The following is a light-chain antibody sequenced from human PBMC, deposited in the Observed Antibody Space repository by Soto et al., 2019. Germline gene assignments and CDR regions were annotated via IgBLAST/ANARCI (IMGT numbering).Light chain of an antibody. CDR2: EVS. J-gene: IGLJ1*01. V-gene: IGLV2-14*01. Sequence: QSALTQPASVSGSPGQSITISCTGTSSDIGGYNYVSWYQQHPGKVPKLMIFEVSNRPSGVSYRFSGSKSGNTASLTISGLQAEDEADYYCSSYAGSNNFVFGTGTKVTVL. CDR3: SSYAGSNNFV. CDR1: SSDIGGYNY.